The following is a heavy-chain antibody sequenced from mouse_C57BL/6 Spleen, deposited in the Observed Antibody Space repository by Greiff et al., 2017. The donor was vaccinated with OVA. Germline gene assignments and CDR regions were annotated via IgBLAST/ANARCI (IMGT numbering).Heavy chain of an antibody. V-gene: IGHV1-53*01. CDR2: INPSNGGT. D-gene: IGHD2-4*01. J-gene: IGHJ3*01. CDR3: ARYGGYDYDERTWFAY. CDR1: GYTFTSYW. Sequence: QVQLQQPGTELVKPGASVKLSCKASGYTFTSYWMHWVKQRPGQGLEWIGNINPSNGGTNYNEKFKSKATLTVDKSSSTAYMQLSSLTSEDSAVYYCARYGGYDYDERTWFAYWGQGTLVTVSA.